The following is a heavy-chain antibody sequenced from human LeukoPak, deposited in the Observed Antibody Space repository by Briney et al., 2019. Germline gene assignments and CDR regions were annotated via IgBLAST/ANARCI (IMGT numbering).Heavy chain of an antibody. Sequence: GGSLRLSSAASGVTFSRDAMSCVPDAPGEGVEWVSAISGSGGSTYYPDSVKGRFTISRDNSKNTLYLQMNSLRAEDTAVYYCAKAHESSSSSWGQGTLVTVSS. CDR1: GVTFSRDA. D-gene: IGHD6-13*01. V-gene: IGHV3-23*01. J-gene: IGHJ5*02. CDR2: ISGSGGST. CDR3: AKAHESSSSS.